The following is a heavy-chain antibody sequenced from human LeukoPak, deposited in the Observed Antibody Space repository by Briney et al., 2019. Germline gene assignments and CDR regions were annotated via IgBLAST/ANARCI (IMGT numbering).Heavy chain of an antibody. J-gene: IGHJ6*03. D-gene: IGHD3-3*01. Sequence: VGSLRLSCAASGFTFSSYAMSWVRQAPGKGLEWVSAISGSGGSTYYADSVKGRFTISRDNSKNTLYLQMNSLRAEDTAVYYCAKFHTDFWSGYSGYYYYYYMDVWGKGTTVTVSS. CDR3: AKFHTDFWSGYSGYYYYYYMDV. CDR2: ISGSGGST. CDR1: GFTFSSYA. V-gene: IGHV3-23*01.